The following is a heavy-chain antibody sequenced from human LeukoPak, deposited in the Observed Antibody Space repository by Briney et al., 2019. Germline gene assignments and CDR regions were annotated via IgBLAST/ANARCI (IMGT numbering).Heavy chain of an antibody. CDR1: GYTFTGYY. Sequence: ASVKVSCKASGYTFTGYYMHWVRQAPGQGLEWMGWINPNSGGTNYAQKFQGRVTMTRDTSISTAYMELSRLRSDDTAVYYCVREKGVVAAIRAFDIWGQGTMVTVSS. CDR3: VREKGVVAAIRAFDI. D-gene: IGHD2-15*01. V-gene: IGHV1-2*02. J-gene: IGHJ3*02. CDR2: INPNSGGT.